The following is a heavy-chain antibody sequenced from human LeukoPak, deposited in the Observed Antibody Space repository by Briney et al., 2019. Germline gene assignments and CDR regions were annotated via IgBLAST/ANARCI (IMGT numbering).Heavy chain of an antibody. CDR1: GYTFTSYG. J-gene: IGHJ4*02. CDR3: ARVLPPVRIVATTLDY. D-gene: IGHD5-12*01. CDR2: ISAYNGNT. V-gene: IGHV1-18*01. Sequence: ASVKVSCKASGYTFTSYGISWVRQAPGQGLEWMGWISAYNGNTNYAQKLQGRVTMTTDTSTSTAYMELRSLRSDDTAVYYCARVLPPVRIVATTLDYWGQGTLVTVSS.